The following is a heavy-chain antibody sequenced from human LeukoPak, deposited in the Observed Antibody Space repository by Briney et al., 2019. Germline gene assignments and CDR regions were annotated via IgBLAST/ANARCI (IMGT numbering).Heavy chain of an antibody. CDR2: IKQDGSEK. Sequence: GGSLRLSCAASGFTFSSYWMNWVRQAPGRGLEWVANIKQDGSEKYYVDSVKGRFTISRDNAKNSLYLQMNSLRAEDTAVYYCARGVGRSSTRCYGYFDYWGQGTLVTVSS. D-gene: IGHD2-2*01. V-gene: IGHV3-7*01. CDR1: GFTFSSYW. J-gene: IGHJ4*02. CDR3: ARGVGRSSTRCYGYFDY.